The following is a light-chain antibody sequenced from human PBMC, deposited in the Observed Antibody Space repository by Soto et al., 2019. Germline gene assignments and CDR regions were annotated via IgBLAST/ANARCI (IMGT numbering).Light chain of an antibody. V-gene: IGKV1-5*03. CDR1: QSISSW. CDR2: KAS. CDR3: QHYNSYSEA. Sequence: DIHMTQSPSTLSASVGDRVTITCLASQSISSWLAWYQQKPGKAPKLLIYKASTLKSGVPSRFSGSGSGTECTLTISSLQPDDFATYYCQHYNSYSEAFGQGTKVDIK. J-gene: IGKJ1*01.